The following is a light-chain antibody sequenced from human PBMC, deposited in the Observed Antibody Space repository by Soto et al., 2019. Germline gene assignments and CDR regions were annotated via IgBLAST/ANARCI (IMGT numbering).Light chain of an antibody. V-gene: IGLV2-14*01. CDR1: SSDVGGSNY. J-gene: IGLJ2*01. Sequence: QSALTQPASVSGSPGQSITISCTGTSSDVGGSNYVSWYQHHPGKAPKLMIYEVSNRPSGVSNRFSGSKSGNTASLTISGLQAEDEADYYCSSYTRSSTLVVFGGGTKVTVL. CDR3: SSYTRSSTLVV. CDR2: EVS.